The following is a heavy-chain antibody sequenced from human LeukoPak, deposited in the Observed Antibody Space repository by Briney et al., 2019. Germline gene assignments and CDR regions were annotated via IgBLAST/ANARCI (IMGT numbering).Heavy chain of an antibody. D-gene: IGHD3-10*01. Sequence: GGSLRLSCAASGFTFSSYWMSWVRQAPGKGLEWVANIKQDGSEKYYVDSVKGRFTISRDNSKNTLYLQMNSLRAEDTAVYYCARDHYYGAPDYWGQGTLVTVSS. J-gene: IGHJ4*02. CDR1: GFTFSSYW. CDR3: ARDHYYGAPDY. CDR2: IKQDGSEK. V-gene: IGHV3-7*01.